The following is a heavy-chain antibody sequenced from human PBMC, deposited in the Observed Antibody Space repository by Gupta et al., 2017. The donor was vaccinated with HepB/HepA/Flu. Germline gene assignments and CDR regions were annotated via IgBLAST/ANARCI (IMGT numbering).Heavy chain of an antibody. D-gene: IGHD3-3*01. V-gene: IGHV3-23*01. CDR3: TKGESGGGYYTPFDA. CDR1: GFTFSGYG. J-gene: IGHJ4*02. Sequence: EVQLLESGGGLVQPGGSLRLSCAGSGFTFSGYGMSWVRQAPGKGLEWVSIISTDSSDKYYVDSVKGRFTISRDNSRNTLYLQMNSXTXEDTAVXFCTKGESGGGYYTPFDAWGKGTMVTVSS. CDR2: ISTDSSDK.